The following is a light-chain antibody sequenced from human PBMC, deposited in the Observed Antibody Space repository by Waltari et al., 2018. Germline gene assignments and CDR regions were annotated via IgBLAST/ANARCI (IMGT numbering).Light chain of an antibody. CDR1: ISTPGRNY. CDR2: RNN. J-gene: IGLJ1*01. Sequence: QSVLTQPPSASETPGQRVIISCSGSISTPGRNYLYWYQQLPATAPKLLIYRNNQRPSGVPDRFSGSKSGTPAPLAISGLRSEDEGVYYCASWDESHYVFGSGTRVTVV. CDR3: ASWDESHYV. V-gene: IGLV1-47*01.